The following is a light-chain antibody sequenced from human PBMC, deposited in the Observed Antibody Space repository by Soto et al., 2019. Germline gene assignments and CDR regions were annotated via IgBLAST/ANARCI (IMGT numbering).Light chain of an antibody. J-gene: IGLJ1*01. Sequence: QSALTLPPSASGSPGQSVTISCTGNSNDVGHSSFISWYQQHPGKGPKLIIYEVSKRPSGVPDRFSGSKSGNTASLSVSGLQDEDEADYFCNAQADNGKHVFGTGTKVTVL. V-gene: IGLV2-8*01. CDR1: SNDVGHSSF. CDR2: EVS. CDR3: NAQADNGKHV.